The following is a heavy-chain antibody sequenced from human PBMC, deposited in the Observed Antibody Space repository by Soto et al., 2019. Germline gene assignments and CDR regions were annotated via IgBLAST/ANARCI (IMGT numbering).Heavy chain of an antibody. D-gene: IGHD1-26*01. V-gene: IGHV4-59*01. J-gene: IGHJ4*02. CDR3: ARGEVADLGRWEM. CDR1: GGSISSYH. Sequence: SETLSLTCTVSGGSISSYHWSWIRQPPGKGLEWIGYIYYSGSTSYNPSLKSRVTISVDTSKNQFSLKLSSVTAADTAVYYCARGEVADLGRWEMWGQGTLVTVSS. CDR2: IYYSGST.